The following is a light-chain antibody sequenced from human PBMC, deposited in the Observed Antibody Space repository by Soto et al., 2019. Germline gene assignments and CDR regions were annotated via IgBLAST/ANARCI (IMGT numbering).Light chain of an antibody. V-gene: IGKV1-5*03. J-gene: IGKJ1*01. CDR2: EAS. CDR1: QSISSW. CDR3: QYYKESST. Sequence: DIQMTQSPSTLSASVGDRVTITCRASQSISSWLAWYQQKPGKAPKLLIHEASSSESGVPPRFSGSGFGTEFTLTISSLQPDDFATYYCQYYKESSTFGQGTRLEIK.